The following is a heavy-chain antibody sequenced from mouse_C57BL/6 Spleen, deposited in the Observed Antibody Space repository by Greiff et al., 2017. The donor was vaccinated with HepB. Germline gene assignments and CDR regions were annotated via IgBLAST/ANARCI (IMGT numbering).Heavy chain of an antibody. V-gene: IGHV1-50*01. CDR2: IDPSDSYT. Sequence: QVQLQQPGAELVKPGASVKLSCKASGYTFTSYWMQRVKQRPGQGLEWIGEIDPSDSYTNYNQKFKGKATLTVDTSSSTAYMQLSSLTSEDSAVYYCARSLEGDDGYYFDYWGQGTTLTVSS. D-gene: IGHD2-3*01. CDR1: GYTFTSYW. CDR3: ARSLEGDDGYYFDY. J-gene: IGHJ2*01.